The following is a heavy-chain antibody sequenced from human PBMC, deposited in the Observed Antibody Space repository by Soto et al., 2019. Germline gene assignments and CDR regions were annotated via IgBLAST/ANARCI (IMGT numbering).Heavy chain of an antibody. CDR1: GFTFSSYA. CDR2: FSGRGDST. D-gene: IGHD3-3*01. CDR3: VKIGFGVIPV. V-gene: IGHV3-23*01. Sequence: PGGSLRLSCAASGFTFSSYAMSWVRQAPGKGLEWVSGFSGRGDSTYYADSVRGRFTISRDNSKNTLYLQMNSLRAEDTAVYYCVKIGFGVIPVWGQGTTVTVSS. J-gene: IGHJ6*02.